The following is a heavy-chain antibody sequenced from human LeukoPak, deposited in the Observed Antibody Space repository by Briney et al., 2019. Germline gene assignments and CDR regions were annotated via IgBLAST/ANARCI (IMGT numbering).Heavy chain of an antibody. Sequence: SQTLSLTCTVSGGSISSGSYNWSWIRQPAGKGLEWIGRIYTSGSTNYNPSLKSRVTISVDTSKNQFSLKLSSVTAADTAVYYCARDPGDYDSSGLLDYWGQGTLVTVSS. D-gene: IGHD3-22*01. CDR3: ARDPGDYDSSGLLDY. V-gene: IGHV4-61*02. CDR1: GGSISSGSYN. J-gene: IGHJ4*02. CDR2: IYTSGST.